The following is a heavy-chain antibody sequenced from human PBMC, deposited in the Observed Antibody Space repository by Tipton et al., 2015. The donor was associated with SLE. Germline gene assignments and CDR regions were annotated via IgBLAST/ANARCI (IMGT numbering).Heavy chain of an antibody. CDR1: GFTFSSYG. Sequence: SLRLSCAASGFTFSSYGMHWVRQAPGKGLEWVAVIWYDGSNKYYADSVKGRFTISRDNSKNTLYLQMNSLRAEDTAVYYCAPLGDAFDIWGQGTMVTVSS. V-gene: IGHV3-33*08. D-gene: IGHD7-27*01. CDR2: IWYDGSNK. CDR3: APLGDAFDI. J-gene: IGHJ3*02.